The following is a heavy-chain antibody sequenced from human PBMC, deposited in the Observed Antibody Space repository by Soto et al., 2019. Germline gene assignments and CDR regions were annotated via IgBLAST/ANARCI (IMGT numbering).Heavy chain of an antibody. CDR2: IYYSGST. D-gene: IGHD7-27*01. CDR1: GGSISSYY. Sequence: SETLSLTCTVSGGSISSYYWSWIRQPPGKGLEWIGYIYYSGSTNYNPSLKSRVTISVDTSKNQFSLKLSSVTAADTAVYYCARHGTSNWEIYYYMDVWGKGTTVTVSS. J-gene: IGHJ6*03. CDR3: ARHGTSNWEIYYYMDV. V-gene: IGHV4-59*08.